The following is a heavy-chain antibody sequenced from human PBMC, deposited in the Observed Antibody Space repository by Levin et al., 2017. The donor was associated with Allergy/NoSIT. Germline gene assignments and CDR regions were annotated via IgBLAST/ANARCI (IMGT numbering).Heavy chain of an antibody. J-gene: IGHJ4*02. Sequence: LSLTCAASGFIVSDSYMSWIRQAPGKGLEWVSYISRGNSYTNYLDSVNGRFTISRDNAKNSLYLQMNSLRAEDTAIYYCARGRVPNDYWGQGTLVTVSS. CDR3: ARGRVPNDY. CDR2: ISRGNSYT. V-gene: IGHV3-11*05. CDR1: GFIVSDSY. D-gene: IGHD3-10*01.